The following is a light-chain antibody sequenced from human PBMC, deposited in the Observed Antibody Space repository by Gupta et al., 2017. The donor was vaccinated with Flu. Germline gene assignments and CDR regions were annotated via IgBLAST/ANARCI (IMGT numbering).Light chain of an antibody. J-gene: IGLJ1*01. CDR2: HDM. V-gene: IGLV3-1*01. Sequence: SPGHTATITGSGDKLGSISASWSQQKPGQPPVLIIYHDMKRPAGIPERFSASNSGDTATLTISGTRAIDEADYYCQAWDSNTYVFGSGTKVTVL. CDR1: KLGSIS. CDR3: QAWDSNTYV.